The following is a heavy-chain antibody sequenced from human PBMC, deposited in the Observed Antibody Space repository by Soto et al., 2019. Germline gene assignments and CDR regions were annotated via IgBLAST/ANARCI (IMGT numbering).Heavy chain of an antibody. CDR1: GFTFSSYA. V-gene: IGHV3-30-3*01. D-gene: IGHD4-17*01. CDR2: IPYDGSNK. CDR3: ARELSGYGEWDFYYRVDV. Sequence: GGSLRLSCAASGFTFSSYAMHWVRQAPGQGLEWVAVIPYDGSNKYYADSVKGRFTISRDNSKNTLYLQMNSLRAEDTAVYYFARELSGYGEWDFYYRVDVWGEGTPVIVS. J-gene: IGHJ6*02.